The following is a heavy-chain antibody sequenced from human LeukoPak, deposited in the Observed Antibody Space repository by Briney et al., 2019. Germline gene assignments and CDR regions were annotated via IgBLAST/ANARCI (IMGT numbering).Heavy chain of an antibody. CDR1: GYTLTELS. CDR3: ATDLKRFGWELSEISAFDI. Sequence: GASVKVSCKVSGYTLTELSMHWVRQAPGEGLEWMGGFDPEDGETIYAQKFQGRVTMTEDTSTDTAYMELSSLRSEDTAVYYCATDLKRFGWELSEISAFDIWGQGTMVTVSS. J-gene: IGHJ3*02. CDR2: FDPEDGET. V-gene: IGHV1-24*01. D-gene: IGHD1-26*01.